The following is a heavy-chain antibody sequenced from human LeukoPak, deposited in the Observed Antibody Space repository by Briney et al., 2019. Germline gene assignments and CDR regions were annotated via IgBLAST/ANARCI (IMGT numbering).Heavy chain of an antibody. Sequence: ASVKVSCKASGYTFTGYYMHWVRQAPGQGLEWMRWINPNSGGTNYAQKFQGRVTMTRDTSISTAYMELSRLRSDDTAVYYCARVPLVVPAAKYYGMDVWGQGTTVTVSS. CDR3: ARVPLVVPAAKYYGMDV. D-gene: IGHD2-2*01. CDR1: GYTFTGYY. CDR2: INPNSGGT. V-gene: IGHV1-2*02. J-gene: IGHJ6*02.